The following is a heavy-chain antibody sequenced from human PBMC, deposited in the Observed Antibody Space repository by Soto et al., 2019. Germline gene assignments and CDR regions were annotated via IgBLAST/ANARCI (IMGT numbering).Heavy chain of an antibody. CDR3: ARGRASHSDFDY. CDR2: IYSDKST. CDR1: GFTVSTNY. J-gene: IGHJ4*02. V-gene: IGHV3-53*01. Sequence: EVQLVESGGGLIQPGGSLRLSCAASGFTVSTNYMTWVRQAPGKGLEWVSLIYSDKSTYYTDSVKGRFTISRDNVKNMVFLQMNSLRAEDTAVYYCARGRASHSDFDYWGQGTLVTVSS. D-gene: IGHD2-15*01.